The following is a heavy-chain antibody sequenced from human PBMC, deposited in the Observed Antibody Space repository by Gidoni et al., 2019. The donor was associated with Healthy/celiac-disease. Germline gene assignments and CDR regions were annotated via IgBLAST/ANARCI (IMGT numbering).Heavy chain of an antibody. CDR3: ARVMVYAHGLLDY. D-gene: IGHD2-8*01. V-gene: IGHV3-21*01. Sequence: EVQLVESGGGLVKPGGSLRLSCAASGFTFSSYSMNWVRQAPGKGLEWVSSISSSSSYIYYADSVKGRFTISRDNAKNSLYLQMNSLRAEDTAVYYCARVMVYAHGLLDYWGQGTLVTVSS. CDR1: GFTFSSYS. J-gene: IGHJ4*02. CDR2: ISSSSSYI.